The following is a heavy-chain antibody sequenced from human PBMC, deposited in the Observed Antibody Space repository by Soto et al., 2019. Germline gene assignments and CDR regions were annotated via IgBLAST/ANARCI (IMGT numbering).Heavy chain of an antibody. CDR2: ISSSSGYI. V-gene: IGHV3-21*01. CDR1: GFTFSTYS. CDR3: ARVRSYSYGQGYGMDV. Sequence: EVQLVESGGGLVKPGGSLRLSCAASGFTFSTYSMNWVRQAPGKGLEWVSSISSSSGYIYYEDSVKGRFTISRDDAKNSLSLQMNSLRAEDTAVYYCARVRSYSYGQGYGMDVWGQGTTVTVSS. J-gene: IGHJ6*02. D-gene: IGHD5-18*01.